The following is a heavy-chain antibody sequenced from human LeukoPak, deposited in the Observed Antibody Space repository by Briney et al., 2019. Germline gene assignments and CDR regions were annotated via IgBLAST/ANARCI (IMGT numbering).Heavy chain of an antibody. J-gene: IGHJ5*02. Sequence: SETLSLTCTVSGGPISSGDYYWSWIRQPPGKGLEWIGYIYYSGSTYYNPSLKSRVTISVDTSKNQFSLKLSSVTAADTAVYYCARALRSPETNWFDPWGQGTLVTVSS. D-gene: IGHD1-14*01. CDR3: ARALRSPETNWFDP. CDR1: GGPISSGDYY. CDR2: IYYSGST. V-gene: IGHV4-30-4*01.